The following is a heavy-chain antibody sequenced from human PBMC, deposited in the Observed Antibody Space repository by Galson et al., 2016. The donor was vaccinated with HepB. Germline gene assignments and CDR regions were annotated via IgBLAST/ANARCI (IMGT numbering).Heavy chain of an antibody. Sequence: SLRLSCAASGFTFTSHWLSWIRQAPGKGLERVANIKEDGSVKNYVDSVRGRFTISRDNAKNSLYLQMNSLRAEGTAVYYCARDMYTTARDYWGQGTLVTVSS. J-gene: IGHJ4*02. CDR2: IKEDGSVK. V-gene: IGHV3-7*01. D-gene: IGHD2/OR15-2a*01. CDR3: ARDMYTTARDY. CDR1: GFTFTSHW.